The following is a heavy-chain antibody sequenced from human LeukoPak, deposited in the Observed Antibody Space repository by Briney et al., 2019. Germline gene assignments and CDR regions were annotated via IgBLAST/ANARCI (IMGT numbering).Heavy chain of an antibody. J-gene: IGHJ3*02. CDR1: GGSISSSSYY. D-gene: IGHD4-17*01. CDR2: IYSGGST. Sequence: PSETLSLTCTVSGGSISSSSYYWGWIRQPPGKGLEWVSVIYSGGSTYYADSVKGRFTISRDNSKNTLYLQMNSLRAEDTAVYYCARAPKLYGDYDHHDAFDIWGQGTMVTVSS. CDR3: ARAPKLYGDYDHHDAFDI. V-gene: IGHV3-66*02.